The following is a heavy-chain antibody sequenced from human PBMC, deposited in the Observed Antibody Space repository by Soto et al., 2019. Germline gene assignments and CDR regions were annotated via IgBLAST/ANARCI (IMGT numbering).Heavy chain of an antibody. V-gene: IGHV4-59*01. Sequence: QVQLQESGPGLVKPSETLFLTCTVSGGSISSYYWSWIRQPPGKGLEWVGYTHYSGSTTYNPSLKSRITISVDTSKTQFSHQLSSVTAADTAVYYCARQLVNMVRGVIIRFDPWGQGTLVTVSS. CDR3: ARQLVNMVRGVIIRFDP. CDR1: GGSISSYY. CDR2: THYSGST. D-gene: IGHD3-10*01. J-gene: IGHJ5*02.